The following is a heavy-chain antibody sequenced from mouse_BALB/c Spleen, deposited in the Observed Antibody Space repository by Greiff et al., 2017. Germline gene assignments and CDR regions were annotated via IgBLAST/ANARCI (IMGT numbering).Heavy chain of an antibody. V-gene: IGHV3-6*02. CDR3: AKPPYYYGSSYGYFDV. CDR2: ISYDGSN. CDR1: GYSITSGYY. Sequence: EVQLQESGPGLVKPSQSLSLTCSVTGYSITSGYYWNWIRQFPGNKLEWMGYISYDGSNNYNPSLKNRISITRDTSKNQFFLKLNSVTTEDTATYYCAKPPYYYGSSYGYFDVWGAGTTVTVSS. J-gene: IGHJ1*01. D-gene: IGHD1-1*01.